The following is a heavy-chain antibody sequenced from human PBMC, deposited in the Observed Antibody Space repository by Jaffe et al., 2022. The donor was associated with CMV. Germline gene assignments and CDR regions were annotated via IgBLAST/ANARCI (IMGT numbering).Heavy chain of an antibody. CDR2: ISGSAGST. J-gene: IGHJ3*02. CDR1: GFTFSSCA. V-gene: IGHV3-23*04. Sequence: EVQLVESGGGLVQPGGSLRVSCAASGFTFSSCAMGWVRQTPGKGLEWVSRISGSAGSTHYADSVKGRFTISRDNSKNTLYLQMNGLRAEDTAVYYCAKDMYPNWGDAFDIWGQGTMVTVSS. CDR3: AKDMYPNWGDAFDI. D-gene: IGHD7-27*01.